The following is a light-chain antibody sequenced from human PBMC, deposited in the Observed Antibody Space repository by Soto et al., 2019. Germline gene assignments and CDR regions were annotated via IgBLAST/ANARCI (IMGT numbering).Light chain of an antibody. V-gene: IGKV3-15*01. CDR2: GTS. J-gene: IGKJ3*01. Sequence: EIIMTQSPPTLSVFPGERATLSCRAGQSVSGTLARYRQRPGQAPRPLIYGTSTRATGIPDRFSGSGSGTEFTLTISSLQSEDFAVYYCQQYDSWPPLFTFGPGTKVDLK. CDR1: QSVSGT. CDR3: QQYDSWPPLFT.